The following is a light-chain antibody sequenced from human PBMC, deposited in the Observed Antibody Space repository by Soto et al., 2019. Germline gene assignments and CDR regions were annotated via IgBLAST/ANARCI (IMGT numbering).Light chain of an antibody. CDR1: QSVSSSY. Sequence: EIVLTQSPGTLSLSPGERATLSCRAIQSVSSSYLAWYQQKPGQAPRLLIYGASRRATGIPDRFSGSGSGTDFTLTISRLEPEDFAVYYCQQYGSSPPITFGQGTRLEIK. CDR3: QQYGSSPPIT. CDR2: GAS. V-gene: IGKV3-20*01. J-gene: IGKJ5*01.